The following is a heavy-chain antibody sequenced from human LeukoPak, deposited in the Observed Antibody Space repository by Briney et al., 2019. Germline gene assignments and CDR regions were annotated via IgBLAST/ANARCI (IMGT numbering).Heavy chain of an antibody. CDR2: ISNRGSST. D-gene: IGHD3-10*01. Sequence: PGGSLRLSCAASGFTFSSYEMNWVRQAPGEGLEWVSYISNRGSSTYYADSVKGRFTISRDNAKNSLYLQMNSLRAEDTAVYYCARDSWSYYYGSGSYSDYYYYYGMDVWGQGTTVTVSS. CDR3: ARDSWSYYYGSGSYSDYYYYYGMDV. V-gene: IGHV3-48*03. J-gene: IGHJ6*02. CDR1: GFTFSSYE.